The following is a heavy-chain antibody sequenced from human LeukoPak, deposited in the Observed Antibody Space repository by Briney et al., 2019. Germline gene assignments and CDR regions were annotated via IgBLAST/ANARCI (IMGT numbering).Heavy chain of an antibody. Sequence: GESLKISCAASGFTFSNAWMSWVRQAPGKGLEWVGRIKSKTDGGTTDYAAPVKGRFTISRDDSKNTLYLQMNSLKTEDTAVYYCATEGYCSGGSCYIYFQHWGQGTLVTVSS. V-gene: IGHV3-15*01. CDR1: GFTFSNAW. J-gene: IGHJ1*01. CDR2: IKSKTDGGTT. D-gene: IGHD2-15*01. CDR3: ATEGYCSGGSCYIYFQH.